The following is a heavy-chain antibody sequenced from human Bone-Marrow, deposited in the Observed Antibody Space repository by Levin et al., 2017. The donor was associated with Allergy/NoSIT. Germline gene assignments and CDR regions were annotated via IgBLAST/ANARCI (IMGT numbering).Heavy chain of an antibody. Sequence: GESLKISCAASGFIFSSYEMNWVRQVPGKGLDWVAYISTSGSAIYYADSVKGRFTISRDNAKNSLYLQMNSLTVEDAAIYYCSRDGAIFGGDNFFDYWGQGTPVTVSS. CDR1: GFIFSSYE. CDR3: SRDGAIFGGDNFFDY. D-gene: IGHD3-3*01. J-gene: IGHJ4*02. CDR2: ISTSGSAI. V-gene: IGHV3-48*03.